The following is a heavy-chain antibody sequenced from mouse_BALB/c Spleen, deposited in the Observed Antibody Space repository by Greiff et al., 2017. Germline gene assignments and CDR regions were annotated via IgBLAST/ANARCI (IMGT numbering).Heavy chain of an antibody. Sequence: EVQLQQSGPELVKPGASVKISCKASGYSFTGYFMNWVKQSHGKSLEWIGRINPYNGDTFYNQKFKGKATLTVAKSSSTAHMELLSLTSEDSAVYYCGRGRFYDGYYDAMDYWGQGTSVTVSS. V-gene: IGHV1-37*01. CDR2: INPYNGDT. J-gene: IGHJ4*01. CDR3: GRGRFYDGYYDAMDY. CDR1: GYSFTGYF. D-gene: IGHD2-3*01.